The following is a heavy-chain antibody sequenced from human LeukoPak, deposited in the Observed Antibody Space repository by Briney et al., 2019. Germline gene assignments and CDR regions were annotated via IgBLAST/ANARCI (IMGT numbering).Heavy chain of an antibody. Sequence: GGSPRLSCAASGFSFNRYWMHWVRQDPGKGPVWVSRINPDGTITNYAGSVKGRFTISRDNAKSMMYLQMNSLSVEDTAVYYCARGGDGSNSLINYWGQGTLVTASS. V-gene: IGHV3-74*01. CDR3: ARGGDGSNSLINY. D-gene: IGHD5-24*01. J-gene: IGHJ4*02. CDR2: INPDGTIT. CDR1: GFSFNRYW.